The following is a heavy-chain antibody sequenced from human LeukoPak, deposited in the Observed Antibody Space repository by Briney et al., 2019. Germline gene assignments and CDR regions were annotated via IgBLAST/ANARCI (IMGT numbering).Heavy chain of an antibody. J-gene: IGHJ4*02. CDR2: ISGSGGST. Sequence: GALRLSCAASGFTFSSYGMSWVRQAPGKGLEWVSGISGSGGSTYYADSVKGRFTISRDNSKNTLYLQMNSLRAEDTAIYYRAKDGPLLGYWGQGTLVTVSS. CDR3: AKDGPLLGY. D-gene: IGHD3-10*01. V-gene: IGHV3-23*01. CDR1: GFTFSSYG.